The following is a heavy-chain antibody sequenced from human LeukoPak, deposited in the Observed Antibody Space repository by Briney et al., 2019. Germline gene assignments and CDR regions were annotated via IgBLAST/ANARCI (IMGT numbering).Heavy chain of an antibody. CDR2: INPNSGGT. CDR1: GYTFTGYY. Sequence: ASVKVSCKASGYTFTGYYMHWVRQAPGQGLEWMGRINPNSGGTNYAQKFQGRVTMTRDTSISTAYMELSRLRSDDTAVHYCAREGGLYSYGAHWWGQGTLVTVSS. V-gene: IGHV1-2*06. J-gene: IGHJ4*02. CDR3: AREGGLYSYGAHW. D-gene: IGHD5-18*01.